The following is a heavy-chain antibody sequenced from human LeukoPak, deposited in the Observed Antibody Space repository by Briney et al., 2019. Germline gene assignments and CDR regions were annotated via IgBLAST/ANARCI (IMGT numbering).Heavy chain of an antibody. Sequence: SETLSLTCSVSGASITSSYWSWIRQTPGKGLEWIGNIYSGSTNYNPSFESRVTVSLDTSKNQFSLRLTSVTAADTALYYRARDGYGSGSYGWFDPWGQGTLVTVSS. D-gene: IGHD3-10*01. CDR2: IYSGST. V-gene: IGHV4-59*01. CDR3: ARDGYGSGSYGWFDP. CDR1: GASITSSY. J-gene: IGHJ5*02.